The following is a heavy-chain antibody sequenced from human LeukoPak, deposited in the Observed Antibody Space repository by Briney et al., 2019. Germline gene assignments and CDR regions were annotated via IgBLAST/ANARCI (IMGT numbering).Heavy chain of an antibody. D-gene: IGHD1-26*01. CDR1: GDSISSDY. CDR3: AKSGGYGLIDY. Sequence: SETLSLTCAVSGDSISSDYWSWIRQPPGKGLEWIGYIYYTGSTNYNPSLKSRVTISVDTSKNQVSLKLNSVTAADPAMYYCAKSGGYGLIDYWGQGTLVTVSS. V-gene: IGHV4-59*08. J-gene: IGHJ4*01. CDR2: IYYTGST.